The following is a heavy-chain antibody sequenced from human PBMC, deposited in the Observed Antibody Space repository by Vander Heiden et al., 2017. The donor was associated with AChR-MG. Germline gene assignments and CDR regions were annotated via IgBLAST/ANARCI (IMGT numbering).Heavy chain of an antibody. CDR1: AGSFSGYY. J-gene: IGHJ4*02. Sequence: QVQLQQWGAGLLKPSETLSLPCAVHAGSFSGYYWSWSRQPPGKGLEWIGEINHSGSTNYNPSLKSRVTISVDTSKNQFSLKLSSVTAADTAVYYCARRRTYYYDSSGYYGRVYYFDYWGQGTLVTVSS. CDR3: ARRRTYYYDSSGYYGRVYYFDY. V-gene: IGHV4-34*01. CDR2: INHSGST. D-gene: IGHD3-22*01.